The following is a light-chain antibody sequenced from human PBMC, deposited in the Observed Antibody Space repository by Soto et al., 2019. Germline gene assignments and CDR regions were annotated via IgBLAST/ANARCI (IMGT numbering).Light chain of an antibody. J-gene: IGLJ2*01. CDR3: TSYGGRDNLI. CDR2: EVN. CDR1: SSDVGGYNY. Sequence: QSALTQPPSASGSPGQSVTISCTGTSSDVGGYNYVSWFQQHPGKAPKLIISEVNKRPSGVPDRFSGSKSGNTASLTVSGLQAEDEADYYCTSYGGRDNLIFVGGTKLTVL. V-gene: IGLV2-8*01.